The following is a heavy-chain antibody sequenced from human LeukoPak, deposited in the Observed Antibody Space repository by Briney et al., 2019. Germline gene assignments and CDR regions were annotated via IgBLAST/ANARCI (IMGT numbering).Heavy chain of an antibody. Sequence: PGGSLRLSCAVSGITLSNYGMTWVRQAPGKGLERVAGISDTGGRTNYADSVKGRFTISRDNPKSTLYLQMNSLRAEDTAVYFCAKRGVVIRVILVGFHKEAYYFDSWGQGALVTVSS. CDR2: ISDTGGRT. CDR1: GITLSNYG. J-gene: IGHJ4*02. CDR3: AKRGVVIRVILVGFHKEAYYFDS. D-gene: IGHD3-22*01. V-gene: IGHV3-23*01.